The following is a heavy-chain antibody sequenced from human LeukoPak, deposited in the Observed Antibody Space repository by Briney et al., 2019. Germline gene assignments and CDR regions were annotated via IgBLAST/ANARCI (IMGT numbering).Heavy chain of an antibody. CDR2: ISPTGGST. J-gene: IGHJ5*02. V-gene: IGHV1-46*01. D-gene: IGHD6-13*01. CDR3: ARERGRIAAAGTKGRNWFDP. Sequence: ASVKVSCKAFGYTFTSNYMQWVRQAPGQGPEWMGVISPTGGSTTYAQKFQDRLTLTRDMSTSTDYLELSSLRSEDTAVYYCARERGRIAAAGTKGRNWFDPWGQGTLVTVSS. CDR1: GYTFTSNY.